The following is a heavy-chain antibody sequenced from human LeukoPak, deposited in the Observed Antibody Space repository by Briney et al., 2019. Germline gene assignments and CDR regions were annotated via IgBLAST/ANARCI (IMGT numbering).Heavy chain of an antibody. V-gene: IGHV4-39*01. J-gene: IGHJ4*02. Sequence: SETLSLTCTVSGGSISSSSYYWGWIRQPPGKGLEWIGSIYYSGSTYYNPSLKSRVTISVDTSKNQFSLKLSSVTAADTAVYYCARHPRIAGLPPGWGQGTLVTVSS. CDR1: GGSISSSSYY. D-gene: IGHD1-20*01. CDR2: IYYSGST. CDR3: ARHPRIAGLPPG.